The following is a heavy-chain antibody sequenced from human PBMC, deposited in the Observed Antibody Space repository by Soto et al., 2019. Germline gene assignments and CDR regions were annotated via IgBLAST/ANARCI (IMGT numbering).Heavy chain of an antibody. Sequence: QVQLVQSGAEVKKPGASVKVSCKASGYSFTDYHIHWVRQAPGQGLEWLGRINPKSGGTSTAQKFQGWVTMTTDTSISTASMELTRMTSDDTDIYYCARGDSTDCSNGVCSFFYNRDMDVWGQGTTVTVSS. CDR1: GYSFTDYH. CDR3: ARGDSTDCSNGVCSFFYNRDMDV. V-gene: IGHV1-2*04. CDR2: INPKSGGT. D-gene: IGHD2-8*01. J-gene: IGHJ6*02.